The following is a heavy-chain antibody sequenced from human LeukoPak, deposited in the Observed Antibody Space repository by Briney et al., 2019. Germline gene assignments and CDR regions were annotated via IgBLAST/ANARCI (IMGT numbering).Heavy chain of an antibody. CDR2: IRYDGSNK. J-gene: IGHJ6*03. CDR1: GFTFSSYG. V-gene: IGHV3-30*02. CDR3: AKIWFGESYYMDV. D-gene: IGHD3-10*01. Sequence: PGGSLRLSCAASGFTFSSYGMHWVRRAPGKGLEWVAFIRYDGSNKYYADSVKGRFTISRDNSKNTLYLQMNSLRAEDTAVYYCAKIWFGESYYMDVWGKGTTVTVSS.